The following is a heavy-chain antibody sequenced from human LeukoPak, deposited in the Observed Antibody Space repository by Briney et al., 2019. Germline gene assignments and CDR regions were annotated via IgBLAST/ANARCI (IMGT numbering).Heavy chain of an antibody. CDR1: GGSISTYY. V-gene: IGHV4-59*08. CDR3: ARHVTTVVTDFDN. J-gene: IGHJ4*02. Sequence: SETLSLTCTVSGGSISTYYWNWIRQPPGKGLEWIGYIYYSGSTNHHPSLKSRVTISVDTSKNQFSLMLRSVTAADAAVYYCARHVTTVVTDFDNWGQGTLVTVSS. D-gene: IGHD4-23*01. CDR2: IYYSGST.